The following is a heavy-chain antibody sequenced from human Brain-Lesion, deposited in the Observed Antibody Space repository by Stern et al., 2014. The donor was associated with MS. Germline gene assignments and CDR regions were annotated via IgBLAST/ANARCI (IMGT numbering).Heavy chain of an antibody. J-gene: IGHJ6*02. CDR1: GGSISSGGYY. Sequence: QVQLVESGPGLVKPSQTLSLSCTVSGGSISSGGYYWSWIRQPAGKGLEWIGRIFNSGSTSYNPSLKSRVTISIDTSKNQFSLRLNPMTAADTAVYYCARGRVVPGFQYYATDVWAKGPRSSSP. V-gene: IGHV4-61*02. D-gene: IGHD2-2*01. CDR3: ARGRVVPGFQYYATDV. CDR2: IFNSGST.